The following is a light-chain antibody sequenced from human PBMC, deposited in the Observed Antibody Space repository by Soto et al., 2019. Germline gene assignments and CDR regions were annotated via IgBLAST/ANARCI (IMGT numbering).Light chain of an antibody. J-gene: IGKJ1*01. CDR3: MQALQTPWT. CDR1: QSLLHSNGYNY. Sequence: DIVMTQSPLSLPVTPGEPASISCRSSQSLLHSNGYNYLDWYLQKPGQSPQLLIYLGSNRASGVPDRFSGSGSGTDFTLKISRVEADDVGVYYCMQALQTPWTFGQGPKVEIK. V-gene: IGKV2-28*01. CDR2: LGS.